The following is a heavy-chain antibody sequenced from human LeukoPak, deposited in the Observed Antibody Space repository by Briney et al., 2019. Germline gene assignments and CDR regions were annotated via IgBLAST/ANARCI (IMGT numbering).Heavy chain of an antibody. J-gene: IGHJ6*02. CDR2: INHEGGGI. CDR1: GFTFSESW. CDR3: ATYINWVAGDV. D-gene: IGHD1-1*01. Sequence: GGSLRLSCAASGFTFSESWMTWVRQVPGQGLEWVAHINHEGGGIQYVDSVKGRFTISRDNAKGSVYLQMDSLRAEDTTIYHCATYINWVAGDVWGQGTTVIVSS. V-gene: IGHV3-7*01.